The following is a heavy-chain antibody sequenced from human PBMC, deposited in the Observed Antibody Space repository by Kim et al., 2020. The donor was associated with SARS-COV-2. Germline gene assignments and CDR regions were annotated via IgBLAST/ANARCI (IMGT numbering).Heavy chain of an antibody. CDR1: GFTFFNTW. Sequence: GGSLRLSSAASGFTFFNTWMSWVRQTPGKGLEWVGRIKSNIDGGTTDYAAPMKGRFSVSRDDSKNTLYLQMISLKTEDTAVYYCTTDRYYYDDSSGYYAEYFQYWGQGTLVTVSS. CDR2: IKSNIDGGTT. V-gene: IGHV3-15*01. CDR3: TTDRYYYDDSSGYYAEYFQY. D-gene: IGHD3-22*01. J-gene: IGHJ1*01.